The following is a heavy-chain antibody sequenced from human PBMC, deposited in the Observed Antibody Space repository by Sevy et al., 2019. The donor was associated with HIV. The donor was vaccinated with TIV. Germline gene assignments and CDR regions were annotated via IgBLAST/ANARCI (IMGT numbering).Heavy chain of an antibody. CDR2: INHSGST. CDR3: ARRLLGYYYDSSGYKVGYFDY. D-gene: IGHD3-22*01. Sequence: SETLSLTCAVYGGSFSGYYWSWIRQPPGKGLEWIEEINHSGSTNYNPSLKSRVTISVDTSKNQFSLKLSSVTAADTAVYYCARRLLGYYYDSSGYKVGYFDYWGQGTLVTVSS. V-gene: IGHV4-34*01. J-gene: IGHJ4*02. CDR1: GGSFSGYY.